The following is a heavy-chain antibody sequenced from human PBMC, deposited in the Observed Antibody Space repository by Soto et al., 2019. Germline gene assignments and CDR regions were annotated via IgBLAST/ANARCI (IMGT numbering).Heavy chain of an antibody. CDR1: GXTFSDYY. J-gene: IGHJ4*02. V-gene: IGHV3-11*01. Sequence: GSVRLSCAASGXTFSDYYMSWIRQAPGKGLEWVSYISSSGSTIYYADSVKGRFTISRENAKNSLYLQMNSLRDEDTAVYYCARDTVVFDYWGQGTLVTVSS. D-gene: IGHD4-17*01. CDR2: ISSSGSTI. CDR3: ARDTVVFDY.